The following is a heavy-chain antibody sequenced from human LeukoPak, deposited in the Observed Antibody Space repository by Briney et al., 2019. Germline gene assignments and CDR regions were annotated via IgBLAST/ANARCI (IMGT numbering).Heavy chain of an antibody. V-gene: IGHV4-34*01. Sequence: SETLSLTCAVYGGSFSGYYWSWIRQPPGKGLEWIGEINHSGSTNYNPSLKSRVTISVDTSKNQFSLKLSSVTAADTAVYYCARGWWLVSKFPHHFDYWGQGTLVTVSS. D-gene: IGHD6-19*01. J-gene: IGHJ4*02. CDR1: GGSFSGYY. CDR3: ARGWWLVSKFPHHFDY. CDR2: INHSGST.